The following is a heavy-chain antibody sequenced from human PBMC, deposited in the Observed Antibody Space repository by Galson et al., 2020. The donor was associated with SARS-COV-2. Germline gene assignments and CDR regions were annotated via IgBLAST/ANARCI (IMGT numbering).Heavy chain of an antibody. CDR1: GGTFSNFA. V-gene: IGHV1-69*13. CDR2: IIPMFGEA. J-gene: IGHJ6*02. CDR3: ARGIYSDGSDYFWSARDHGMDV. Sequence: SVKVSCKASGGTFSNFAISWVRQAPGQGLEWMGGIIPMFGEANYAQKFQGSVTITADESTSTAYMELSRLRSEDTAVYYCARGIYSDGSDYFWSARDHGMDVWGQGTTVTVSS. D-gene: IGHD3-22*01.